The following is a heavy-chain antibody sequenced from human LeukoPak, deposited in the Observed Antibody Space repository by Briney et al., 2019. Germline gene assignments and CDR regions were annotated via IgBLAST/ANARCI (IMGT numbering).Heavy chain of an antibody. Sequence: GSLRLSCAASGFTFSSYEMNWVRQAPGKGLEWVSYISSSGSTIYYADSVKGRFTISRDNAKNSLYLQMNSLRAEDTAVYYCARMPWELLNYYYYYMDVWGKGTTVTISS. CDR3: ARMPWELLNYYYYYMDV. J-gene: IGHJ6*03. V-gene: IGHV3-48*03. CDR2: ISSSGSTI. CDR1: GFTFSSYE. D-gene: IGHD1-26*01.